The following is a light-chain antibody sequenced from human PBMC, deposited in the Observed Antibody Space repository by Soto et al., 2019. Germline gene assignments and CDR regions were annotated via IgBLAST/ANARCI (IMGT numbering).Light chain of an antibody. CDR2: DVS. CDR3: SSYISSRTLDV. V-gene: IGLV2-14*01. J-gene: IGLJ1*01. Sequence: QSALTQPASVSGSPGQSITISCAGTSSDVGGYNYVSWYQQHPGKAPKLMIYDVSNRPSGVSNRFSGSKSGNTASLTISVLQADDEADYYCSSYISSRTLDVFGTGTKVTVL. CDR1: SSDVGGYNY.